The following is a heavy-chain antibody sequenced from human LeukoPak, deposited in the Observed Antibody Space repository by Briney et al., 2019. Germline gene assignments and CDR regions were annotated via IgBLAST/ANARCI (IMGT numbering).Heavy chain of an antibody. CDR2: IIPILGIA. CDR1: GGTFSSYT. Sequence: SVKVSCKASGGTFSSYTISWVRQAPGQRLEWMGRIIPILGIANYAQKFQGRVTITADKSTSTAYMELSSLRSEDTAVYYCARSDYDFWSGGAFDIWGQGTMVTVSS. D-gene: IGHD3-3*01. J-gene: IGHJ3*02. CDR3: ARSDYDFWSGGAFDI. V-gene: IGHV1-69*02.